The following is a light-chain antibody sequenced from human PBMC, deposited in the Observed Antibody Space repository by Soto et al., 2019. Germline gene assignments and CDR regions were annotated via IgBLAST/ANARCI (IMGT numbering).Light chain of an antibody. J-gene: IGLJ1*01. CDR3: SSYTTTSTQV. Sequence: QSVLTQPASVSGFPGQSITISCTGTSSDIGSFNYVSWYQHHPGTAPKLIIYGVSNRPSGVSNRFSGSKSGNTASLTISGLQVEDEADYYCSSYTTTSTQVFGTGTKVTVL. V-gene: IGLV2-14*03. CDR2: GVS. CDR1: SSDIGSFNY.